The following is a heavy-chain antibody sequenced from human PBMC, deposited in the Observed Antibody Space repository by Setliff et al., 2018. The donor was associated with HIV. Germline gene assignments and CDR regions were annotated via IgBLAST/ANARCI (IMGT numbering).Heavy chain of an antibody. CDR3: ARQLSNSLDQ. Sequence: TGGSLRLSCAASGFTFINYYMAWVRQRPGKGLEWVANINLDGSGTHYVDSVKGRFTISRDNAKNSLYLRLNSLRVDDTAVYYCARQLSNSLDQWGQGTLVTVSS. CDR2: INLDGSGT. V-gene: IGHV3-7*03. CDR1: GFTFINYY. D-gene: IGHD7-27*01. J-gene: IGHJ4*02.